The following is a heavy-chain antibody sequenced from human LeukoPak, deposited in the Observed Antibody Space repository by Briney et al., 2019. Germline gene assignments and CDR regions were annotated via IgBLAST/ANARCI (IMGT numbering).Heavy chain of an antibody. CDR2: IIPIFGTA. D-gene: IGHD2-2*01. Sequence: GSSVKVSCKASGGTFSSYAISWVRQAPGQGLEWMGGIIPIFGTANYAQKFQGRVTITTDESTSTAYMELSSLRSEDTAVYYCARGPDIVVVPAAGTNYYYYYMDVWGKGTTVTVSS. CDR1: GGTFSSYA. CDR3: ARGPDIVVVPAAGTNYYYYYMDV. J-gene: IGHJ6*03. V-gene: IGHV1-69*05.